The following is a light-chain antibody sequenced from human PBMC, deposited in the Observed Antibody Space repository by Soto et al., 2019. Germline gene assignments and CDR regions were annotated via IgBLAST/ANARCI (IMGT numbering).Light chain of an antibody. V-gene: IGKV3-15*01. CDR1: HDVSSR. CDR2: DAS. CDR3: QHYTNWPLT. Sequence: EIVVTQSPVTLSVSPGERATLSCRASHDVSSRLAWYQQKPGRAPRLLIYDASTRATGLPARFSGSGSGTEFTLTISSLQSEDFAVYYCQHYTNWPLTFGGGTKVEIK. J-gene: IGKJ4*01.